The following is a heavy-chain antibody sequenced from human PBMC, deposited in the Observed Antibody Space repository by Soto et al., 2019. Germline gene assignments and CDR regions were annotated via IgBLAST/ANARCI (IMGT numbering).Heavy chain of an antibody. V-gene: IGHV3-23*01. J-gene: IGHJ6*02. Sequence: GGSLRLSCAASGFTFSTYPMSWVRQAPGKGLEWVSGISGSGISTYYTDSVKGRFTISRDNSKNTVFLQMNSLRDEDTAVYYCVRPPGITAPYDSYAKDVSGLGTTVTVSS. CDR3: VRPPGITAPYDSYAKDV. CDR2: ISGSGIST. CDR1: GFTFSTYP.